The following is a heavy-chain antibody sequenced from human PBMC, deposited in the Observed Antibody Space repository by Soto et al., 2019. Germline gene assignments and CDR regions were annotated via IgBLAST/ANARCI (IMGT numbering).Heavy chain of an antibody. J-gene: IGHJ5*02. CDR2: INHSGST. V-gene: IGHV4-34*01. CDR3: ARDDNYFDP. Sequence: SETLSLTCAVYGGSFSGYYWSWIRQPPGKGLEWIGEINHSGSTNYNPSLKSRVTISVDTSKNQFSLKLNSVTPADTAVYYCARDDNYFDPWGQGTLVTVSS. CDR1: GGSFSGYY.